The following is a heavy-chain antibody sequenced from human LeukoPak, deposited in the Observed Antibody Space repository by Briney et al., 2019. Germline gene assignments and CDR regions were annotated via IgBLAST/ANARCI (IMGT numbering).Heavy chain of an antibody. Sequence: SSETLSLTCTVSGGSIGRGGYYWSWIRQHPGKGLEWIGYIYYSGSTYYNPSLKSRVTKSVDTSKNQFSLKLSSVTAADTAVYYCARDRSSGYLLDYWGQGTLVTVSS. CDR2: IYYSGST. V-gene: IGHV4-31*03. D-gene: IGHD3-22*01. J-gene: IGHJ4*02. CDR1: GGSIGRGGYY. CDR3: ARDRSSGYLLDY.